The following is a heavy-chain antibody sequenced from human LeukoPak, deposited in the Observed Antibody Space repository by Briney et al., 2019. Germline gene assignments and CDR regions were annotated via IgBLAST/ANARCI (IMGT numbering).Heavy chain of an antibody. CDR3: ARRRGIRYFDWLSPFDY. CDR1: GGSFSGYY. Sequence: PSETLSLTCAVYGGSFSGYYWSWIRQPPGKGLEWIGEINHSGSTYYNPSLKSRVTISVDTSKNQFSLKLSSVTAADTAVYYCARRRGIRYFDWLSPFDYWGQGTLVTVSS. J-gene: IGHJ4*02. D-gene: IGHD3-9*01. CDR2: INHSGST. V-gene: IGHV4-34*01.